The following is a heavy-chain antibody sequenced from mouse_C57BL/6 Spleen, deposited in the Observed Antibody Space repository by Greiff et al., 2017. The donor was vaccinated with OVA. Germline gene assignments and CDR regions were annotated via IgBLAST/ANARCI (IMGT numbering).Heavy chain of an antibody. CDR1: GYTFTSYW. Sequence: QVQLQQSGAELVKPGASVKMSCKASGYTFTSYWITWVKQRPGQGLEWIGDIYPGSGSTNYNEKFKSKATLTVDTSSSTAYMQLSSLTSEDSAVYYCARYYAVVALYYFDYWGQGTTLTVSS. J-gene: IGHJ2*01. CDR2: IYPGSGST. CDR3: ARYYAVVALYYFDY. D-gene: IGHD1-1*01. V-gene: IGHV1-55*01.